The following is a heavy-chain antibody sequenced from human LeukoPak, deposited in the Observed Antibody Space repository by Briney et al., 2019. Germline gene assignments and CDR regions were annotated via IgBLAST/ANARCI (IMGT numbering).Heavy chain of an antibody. Sequence: GGSLRLSCAASGLTFSSHWMHWVRQAPGKGLEWVSAISGSGGSTYYADSVKGRFTISRDNSKNTLYLQMNSLRAEDTAVYYCARLRYSYGPGDFDYWGQGTLVTVSS. CDR2: ISGSGGST. J-gene: IGHJ4*02. V-gene: IGHV3-23*01. D-gene: IGHD5-18*01. CDR1: GLTFSSHW. CDR3: ARLRYSYGPGDFDY.